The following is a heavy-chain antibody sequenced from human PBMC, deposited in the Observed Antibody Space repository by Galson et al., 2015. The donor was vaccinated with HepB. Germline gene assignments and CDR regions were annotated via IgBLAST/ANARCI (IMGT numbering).Heavy chain of an antibody. D-gene: IGHD3-9*01. Sequence: SVKVSCKASGGTFSNSAIHWVRQAPGQGLEWMGGIIAIFANTNYAQKFQGRVTITADASTSTAYMELSSLRSEDTAVYYCARGGEHYVNLTGYYPTQYYYCSGAMAVWGQRTTVTASS. CDR1: GGTFSNSA. CDR3: ARGGEHYVNLTGYYPTQYYYCSGAMAV. V-gene: IGHV1-69*13. CDR2: IIAIFANT. J-gene: IGHJ6*02.